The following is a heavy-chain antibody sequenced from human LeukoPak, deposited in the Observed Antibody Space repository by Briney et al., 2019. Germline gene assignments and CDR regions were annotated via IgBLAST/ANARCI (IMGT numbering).Heavy chain of an antibody. Sequence: PSETLSLTCNVSGYSISSGYYWAWIRQSPGKGLEWIGSIYHSGGTYYNPSLKRRVTISVDTSKNQFSLKLSSVTAADTAVYYCARVLAAAGTHFDYWGQGTLVTVSS. D-gene: IGHD6-13*01. CDR2: IYHSGGT. CDR3: ARVLAAAGTHFDY. CDR1: GYSISSGYY. J-gene: IGHJ4*02. V-gene: IGHV4-38-2*02.